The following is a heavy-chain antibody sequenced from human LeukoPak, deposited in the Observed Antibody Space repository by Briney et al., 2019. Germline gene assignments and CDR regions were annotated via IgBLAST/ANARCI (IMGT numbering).Heavy chain of an antibody. Sequence: GASVKVSCKASGYTFTGYYMHWVRQAPGQGLEWMGWINPNTGGTNYAQKFQGRVTMTRDTSISTAYMELSRLRTDDTALYYCARDVSYYYDSSGLEAFGMWGQGTMVTVS. J-gene: IGHJ3*02. CDR3: ARDVSYYYDSSGLEAFGM. D-gene: IGHD3-22*01. CDR1: GYTFTGYY. CDR2: INPNTGGT. V-gene: IGHV1-2*02.